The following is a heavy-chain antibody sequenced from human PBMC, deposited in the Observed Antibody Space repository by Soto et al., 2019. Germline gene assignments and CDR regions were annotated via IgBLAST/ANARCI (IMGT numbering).Heavy chain of an antibody. J-gene: IGHJ5*02. D-gene: IGHD2-15*01. CDR3: ARVGTPPSRGFDP. CDR2: IYYSGST. Sequence: PSETLSLTCTVSGGSISSGDHYWSWIRQPPGKGLEWIGYIYYSGSTYYNPSLKSRVTISVDTSKNQFSLKLSSVTAADTAVYYCARVGTPPSRGFDPWGQGTLVTVST. CDR1: GGSISSGDHY. V-gene: IGHV4-30-4*01.